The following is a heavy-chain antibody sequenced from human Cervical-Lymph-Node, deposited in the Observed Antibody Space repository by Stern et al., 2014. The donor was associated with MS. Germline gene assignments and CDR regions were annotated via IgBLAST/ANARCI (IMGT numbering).Heavy chain of an antibody. CDR2: ILPVFGTP. J-gene: IGHJ5*02. D-gene: IGHD6-13*01. V-gene: IGHV1-69*01. Sequence: DQLVESGAEVTKPWSSVKVSCKASGGTFSKFPSSWVRQAPGQGLELMGGILPVFGTPTYAQEFRGRVTITADVSTSTVYMELSSLRSDDTAVYYCALSSETSDRWYSLGYDLWGQGTLVTVSS. CDR3: ALSSETSDRWYSLGYDL. CDR1: GGTFSKFP.